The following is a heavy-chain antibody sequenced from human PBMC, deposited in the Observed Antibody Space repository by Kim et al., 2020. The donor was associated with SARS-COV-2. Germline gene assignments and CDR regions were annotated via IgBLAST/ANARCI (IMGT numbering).Heavy chain of an antibody. CDR1: GFTFSNAW. V-gene: IGHV3-15*01. CDR3: TTASGTHWSYYYGMDV. D-gene: IGHD1-1*01. J-gene: IGHJ6*02. Sequence: GGSLRLSCAASGFTFSNAWMSWVRQAPGKGLEWVGRIKSKTDGGTTDYAAPVKGRFTISRDDSKNTLYLQMNSLKTEDTAVYYCTTASGTHWSYYYGMDVWGQGTTVTVSS. CDR2: IKSKTDGGTT.